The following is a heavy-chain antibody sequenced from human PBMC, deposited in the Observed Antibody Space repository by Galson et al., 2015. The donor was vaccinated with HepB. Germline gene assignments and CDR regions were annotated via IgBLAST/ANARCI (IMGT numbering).Heavy chain of an antibody. CDR3: AKASGSGGSIYYFDY. Sequence: SLRLSCAASGFTFSRYAMSWVRQAPGKGLEWVSAITASGGDTYYADSVKGRFTISRDNSKNMLYLQMNSLRAEDTAVYYCAKASGSGGSIYYFDYWGQGTLVTVSS. CDR2: ITASGGDT. CDR1: GFTFSRYA. V-gene: IGHV3-23*01. J-gene: IGHJ4*02. D-gene: IGHD2-15*01.